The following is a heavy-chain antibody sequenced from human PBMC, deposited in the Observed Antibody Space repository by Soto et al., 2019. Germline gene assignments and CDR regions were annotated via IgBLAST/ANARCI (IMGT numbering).Heavy chain of an antibody. V-gene: IGHV4-34*01. Sequence: SETLSLTCAVYGGSLSGFYWNWIRQPPGKGLEWIGQINHSGSTNYNPSLKSRVTVSVDTSKNQFSLRLSSVTAADTAVYYCVREGTRISPQGYITAAGHFDRWGQGALVTVSS. CDR3: VREGTRISPQGYITAAGHFDR. CDR2: INHSGST. CDR1: GGSLSGFY. J-gene: IGHJ4*02. D-gene: IGHD6-25*01.